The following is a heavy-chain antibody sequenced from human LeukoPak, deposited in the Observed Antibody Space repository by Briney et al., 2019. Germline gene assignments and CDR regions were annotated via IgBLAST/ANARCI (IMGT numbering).Heavy chain of an antibody. J-gene: IGHJ4*02. CDR3: ARAVVVTGEADY. Sequence: GASVKVSCKASGYTFTSYGISWVRQAPGQGLEWIGGIIPIFGTANYAQKFQGRVTITADESTSTAYMELSSLRSEDTAVYYCARAVVVTGEADYWGQGTLVTVSS. V-gene: IGHV1-69*13. CDR1: GYTFTSYG. CDR2: IIPIFGTA. D-gene: IGHD2-21*02.